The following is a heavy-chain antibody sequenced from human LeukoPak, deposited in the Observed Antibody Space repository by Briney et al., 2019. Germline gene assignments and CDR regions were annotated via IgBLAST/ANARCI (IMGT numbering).Heavy chain of an antibody. CDR3: ARGRPGLAAAGTYDF. J-gene: IGHJ4*02. CDR1: GYTFTSSD. Sequence: ASVKVSCKASGYTFTSSDINWLRQAPGQGPEWMGWLNPNSGKTGYAQKFQGRVTLTHDTATSTAYMELSNLRFEDTAVYYCARGRPGLAAAGTYDFWGQGTLITVSS. D-gene: IGHD6-13*01. V-gene: IGHV1-8*01. CDR2: LNPNSGKT.